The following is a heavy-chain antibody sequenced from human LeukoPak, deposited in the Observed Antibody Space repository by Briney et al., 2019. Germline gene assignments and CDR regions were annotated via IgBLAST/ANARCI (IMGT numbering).Heavy chain of an antibody. V-gene: IGHV3-23*01. CDR3: GKSVIVGAPSD. CDR2: ISGSGGST. CDR1: GFTYSSYW. D-gene: IGHD1-26*01. J-gene: IGHJ4*02. Sequence: SLRLSYAASGFTYSSYWMGWVREAPGNGLDGVSAISGSGGSTYYADSVKGRFTMSRDNSKNTLYLQMNSLRAEYTAVYYCGKSVIVGAPSDWGKGTLVTVSS.